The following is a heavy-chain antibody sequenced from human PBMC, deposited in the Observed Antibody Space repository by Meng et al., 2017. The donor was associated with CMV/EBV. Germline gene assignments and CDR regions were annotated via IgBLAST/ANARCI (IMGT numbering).Heavy chain of an antibody. Sequence: QVQLQESGPGLGMPSETLSLTCTVSDGSISSYYWSWIRQPAGKGLEWIGRIYTSGSTNYNPSLKSRVTMSVDTSKNQFSLKLSSVTAADTAVYYCARGPEVDYGDYVGLDYWGQGTLVTVSS. CDR3: ARGPEVDYGDYVGLDY. CDR1: DGSISSYY. CDR2: IYTSGST. D-gene: IGHD4-17*01. V-gene: IGHV4-4*07. J-gene: IGHJ4*02.